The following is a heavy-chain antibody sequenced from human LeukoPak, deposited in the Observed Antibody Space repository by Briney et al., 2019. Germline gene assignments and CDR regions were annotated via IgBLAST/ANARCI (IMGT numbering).Heavy chain of an antibody. V-gene: IGHV3-21*01. CDR1: GFTFSSYS. Sequence: GGSLRLSCAASGFTFSSYSMNWVRQAPGKGLEWVSSISSSSSYIYYADSVKGRFTISRDNAKNSLYLQMNSLRAEDTAVYYCARDSSLGYCSGGSCHPAWGQGTLVTVSS. J-gene: IGHJ5*02. CDR2: ISSSSSYI. CDR3: ARDSSLGYCSGGSCHPA. D-gene: IGHD2-15*01.